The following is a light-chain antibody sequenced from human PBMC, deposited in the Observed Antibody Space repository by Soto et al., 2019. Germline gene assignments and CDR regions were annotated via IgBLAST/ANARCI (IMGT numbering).Light chain of an antibody. CDR1: QSVSSTY. J-gene: IGKJ1*01. CDR2: AAS. V-gene: IGKV3-20*01. CDR3: QQYGSSRWT. Sequence: EIVFTQSPDTLSLFPGERATLSCRASQSVSSTYLAWYQQKPGQAPRPLISAASSRATGTPDRFSGSGSGTDFTLTISILEPEDFAVYYCQQYGSSRWTFGQGTKVEIK.